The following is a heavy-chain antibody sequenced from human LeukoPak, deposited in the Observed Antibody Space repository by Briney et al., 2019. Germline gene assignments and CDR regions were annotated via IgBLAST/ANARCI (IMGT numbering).Heavy chain of an antibody. CDR3: AKDMAYSSSGFDY. Sequence: GGSLRLSRAAPAFTVVDYAMHWVRQAAGTGLEWVSGISWNSGSIGYADSVKGRFTISRDNAKNSLYLQMNSLRAEDMALYYCAKDMAYSSSGFDYWGQGTLVTVSS. CDR1: AFTVVDYA. J-gene: IGHJ4*02. CDR2: ISWNSGSI. V-gene: IGHV3-9*03. D-gene: IGHD6-6*01.